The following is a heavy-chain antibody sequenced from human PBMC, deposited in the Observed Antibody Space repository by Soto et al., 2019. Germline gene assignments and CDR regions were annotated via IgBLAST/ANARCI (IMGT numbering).Heavy chain of an antibody. V-gene: IGHV4-39*01. Sequence: SETLSLTCTVSGGSISSSSYYWGWIRQPPGKGLEWIGSIYYSGSTYYNPSLKSRVTISVDTSKNQFSLKLSSVTAADTAVYYCARQSKKRDYYYGMDVWCQGTTVTVSS. CDR3: ARQSKKRDYYYGMDV. CDR2: IYYSGST. J-gene: IGHJ6*02. CDR1: GGSISSSSYY.